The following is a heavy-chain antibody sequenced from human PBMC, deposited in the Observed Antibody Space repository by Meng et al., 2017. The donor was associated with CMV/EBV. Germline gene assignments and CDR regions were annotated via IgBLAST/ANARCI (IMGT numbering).Heavy chain of an antibody. Sequence: HVRCVQSGAEVKKPGASLKASCKASGYTFTSDGISWVRQAPGQGLEWMGWISAYNGNTNYAQKLQGRVTMTTDTSTSTAYMELRSLRSDDTAVYYCARDRPIRETYYYDSSGYQPFDYWGQGTLVTVSS. J-gene: IGHJ4*02. V-gene: IGHV1-18*01. CDR1: GYTFTSDG. D-gene: IGHD3-22*01. CDR3: ARDRPIRETYYYDSSGYQPFDY. CDR2: ISAYNGNT.